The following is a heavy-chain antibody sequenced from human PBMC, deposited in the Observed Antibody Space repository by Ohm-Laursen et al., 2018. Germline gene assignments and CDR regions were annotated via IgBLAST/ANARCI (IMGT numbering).Heavy chain of an antibody. CDR3: ARVLTSGRYDAFDI. D-gene: IGHD2-8*01. J-gene: IGHJ3*02. CDR1: GFTFSDYS. Sequence: SLRLSCAASGFTFSDYSMTWIRQAPGKGLDWVSYISSSSTTIYYGDSVKGRFTISRDNAKNSLYLQMNSLRAEDTAVYYCARVLTSGRYDAFDIWGQGTMVTVSS. CDR2: ISSSSTTI. V-gene: IGHV3-11*01.